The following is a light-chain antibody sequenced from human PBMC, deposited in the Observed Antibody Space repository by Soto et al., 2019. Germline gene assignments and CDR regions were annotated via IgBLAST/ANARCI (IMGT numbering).Light chain of an antibody. CDR3: SSHTSGSTRV. CDR2: EVT. J-gene: IGLJ1*01. V-gene: IGLV2-14*01. CDR1: SGDVGGYDY. Sequence: QSVLTQSASVSGSPGQSIAISCTGTSGDVGGYDYVSWYQQHPDKAPKLMIHEVTKRPSWVSNRFSGSKSGNTASLTISGLQPEDEADYYCSSHTSGSTRVFGSGTKVTVL.